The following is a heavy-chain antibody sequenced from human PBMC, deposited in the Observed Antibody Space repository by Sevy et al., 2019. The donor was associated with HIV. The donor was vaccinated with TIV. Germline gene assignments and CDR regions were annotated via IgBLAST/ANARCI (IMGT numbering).Heavy chain of an antibody. J-gene: IGHJ4*02. CDR3: AREGCTRPHDH. V-gene: IGHV3-23*01. CDR2: LSFGCGRI. D-gene: IGHD2-8*01. Sequence: GGSLRLSCVASGFNFNISSMSWVRQAPGKGLEWVSTLSFGCGRINHADSVQGRFTMSRDDSKKTVYLEMNSLRAEDRAVYYCAREGCTRPHDHWGQGTLVTVSS. CDR1: GFNFNISS.